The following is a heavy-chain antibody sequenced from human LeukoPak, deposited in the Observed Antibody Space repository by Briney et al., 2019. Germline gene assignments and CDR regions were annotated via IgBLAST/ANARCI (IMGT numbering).Heavy chain of an antibody. CDR1: GGSISSYY. CDR2: IYYSGST. J-gene: IGHJ4*02. D-gene: IGHD4-17*01. Sequence: SETLSFTCTVSGGSISSYYWSWIRQPPGKGLEWIGYIYYSGSTNYNPSLKSRVTISVDTSKNQFSLKLSSVTAADTAVYYCARDVYGDYGFDYWGQGTLVTVSS. CDR3: ARDVYGDYGFDY. V-gene: IGHV4-59*01.